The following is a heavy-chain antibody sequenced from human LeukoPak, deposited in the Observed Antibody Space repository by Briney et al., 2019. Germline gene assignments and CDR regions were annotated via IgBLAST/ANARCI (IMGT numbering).Heavy chain of an antibody. CDR3: TRGAGWWDS. V-gene: IGHV4-59*01. J-gene: IGHJ5*02. CDR1: GVSISPYY. Sequence: SETLPLTCTVSGVSISPYYWSWLRQSPGKGLEWIANIHYSGSTNYNPSLRRRVTIPQDASKIQVSLRLTCVTAADMVIYYCTRGAGWWDSWGQGTLVTVFS. D-gene: IGHD2-8*02. CDR2: IHYSGST.